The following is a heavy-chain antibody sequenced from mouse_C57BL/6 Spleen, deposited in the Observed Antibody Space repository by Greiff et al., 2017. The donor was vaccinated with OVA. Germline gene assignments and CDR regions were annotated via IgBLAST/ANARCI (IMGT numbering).Heavy chain of an antibody. CDR1: GFTFSSYA. CDR3: ARDHYYGSSYWFAY. D-gene: IGHD1-1*01. V-gene: IGHV5-4*01. J-gene: IGHJ3*01. Sequence: EVKLMESGGGLVKPGGSLKLSCAASGFTFSSYAMSWVRQTPEKRLEWVATISDGGSYTYYPDNVKGRFTISRDNAKNNLYLQMSHLKSEDTAMYYCARDHYYGSSYWFAYGGQGTLVTVSA. CDR2: ISDGGSYT.